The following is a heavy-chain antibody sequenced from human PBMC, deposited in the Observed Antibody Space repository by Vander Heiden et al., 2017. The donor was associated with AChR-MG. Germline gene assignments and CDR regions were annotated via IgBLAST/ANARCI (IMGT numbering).Heavy chain of an antibody. Sequence: QVHLVQSGAEVKKPGASVKVCCKASGYTFTSSGLAWVPQAPGQRIEWVGWINTYNGKTNYAQKFQDRVTMTTDTSASTAYLEMRSLRVDDTALYYCAVRSGTYPYYFDYWGQGTLVTVSS. V-gene: IGHV1-18*01. CDR2: INTYNGKT. CDR1: GYTFTSSG. CDR3: AVRSGTYPYYFDY. D-gene: IGHD1-26*01. J-gene: IGHJ4*02.